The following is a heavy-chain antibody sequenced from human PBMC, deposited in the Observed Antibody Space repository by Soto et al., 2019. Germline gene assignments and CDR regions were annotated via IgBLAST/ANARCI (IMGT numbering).Heavy chain of an antibody. D-gene: IGHD2-2*02. Sequence: VGSLRLSCAASGFTFSSYGMHCVRQAPGKGLEWVAVIWYDGSNKYYADSVKGRFTISRDNSKNTLYLQMNSLRAEDTAVYYCARDGPVVTAAIRANWFDPWGQGTLVTVSS. CDR1: GFTFSSYG. CDR3: ARDGPVVTAAIRANWFDP. J-gene: IGHJ5*02. CDR2: IWYDGSNK. V-gene: IGHV3-33*01.